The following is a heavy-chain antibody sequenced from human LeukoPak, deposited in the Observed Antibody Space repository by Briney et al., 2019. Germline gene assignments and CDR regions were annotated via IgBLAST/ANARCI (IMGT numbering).Heavy chain of an antibody. CDR1: GFTCNDHD. CDR2: ITSSSGYT. CDR3: ARASYDILAGYFDY. J-gene: IGHJ4*02. D-gene: IGHD3-9*01. V-gene: IGHV3-11*05. Sequence: PGGSLRLSCAASGFTCNDHDMAWIRQAPGKGLEWVSYITSSSGYTNYADFLEDRFTISRDNAKNSLSLQMNSLRAEDTAVYFCARASYDILAGYFDYWGQGTLVTVSS.